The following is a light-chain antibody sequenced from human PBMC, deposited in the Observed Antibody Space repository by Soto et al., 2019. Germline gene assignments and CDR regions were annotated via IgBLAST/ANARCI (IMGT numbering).Light chain of an antibody. CDR3: SSYASSSLYV. CDR1: SSDVGGYNY. V-gene: IGLV2-14*01. J-gene: IGLJ1*01. CDR2: DVS. Sequence: ALTQPASVSGSPGQSITISCTGTSSDVGGYNYVSWYQQHPGKAPKLMIYDVSNRPSGVSNRFSGPKSGNTASLTISGLQAEDEADYYSSSYASSSLYVFGTGTK.